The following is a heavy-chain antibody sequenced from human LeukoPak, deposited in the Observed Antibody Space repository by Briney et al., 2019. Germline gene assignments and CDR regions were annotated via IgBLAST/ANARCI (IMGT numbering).Heavy chain of an antibody. Sequence: QPGRSLRLSCAASGFTFSSYGMHWVRQAPGKGLEWVAVISYDGSNKYYADSVKGRFTISRDNSKNTLYLQMNSLRAEDTAVYYCANPSEEGLEYVREGYFDYWGQGTLVTVSS. CDR2: ISYDGSNK. J-gene: IGHJ4*02. CDR3: ANPSEEGLEYVREGYFDY. CDR1: GFTFSSYG. D-gene: IGHD3-16*01. V-gene: IGHV3-30*18.